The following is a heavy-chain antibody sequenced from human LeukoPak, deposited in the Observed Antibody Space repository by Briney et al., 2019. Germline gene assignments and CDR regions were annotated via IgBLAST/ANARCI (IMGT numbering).Heavy chain of an antibody. CDR2: ISSSSTYI. V-gene: IGHV3-21*01. J-gene: IGHJ4*02. CDR1: GLTVTNVW. D-gene: IGHD3-10*01. Sequence: GGSLRLSCAVSGLTVTNVWMTWVRQAPGKGLEWVSSISSSSTYIYYADSEKGRFTISRDNAKNSLYLQMNSLRAEDTAVYYCARDAAYYYGSDHSNLDYWGQGTLVTVSS. CDR3: ARDAAYYYGSDHSNLDY.